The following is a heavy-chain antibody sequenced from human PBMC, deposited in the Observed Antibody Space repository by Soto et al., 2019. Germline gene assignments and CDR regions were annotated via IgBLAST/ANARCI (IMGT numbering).Heavy chain of an antibody. CDR2: IIPIFGTA. V-gene: IGHV1-69*12. CDR3: AGDRDGDYDSSTYGMDV. CDR1: GGTFSSYA. Sequence: QVQLVQSGAEVKKPGSSVKVSCKASGGTFSSYAISWVRQAPGQGLEWMGWIIPIFGTANYAQKFQGRVTLTADESTRTAYMELRSQRAEDTDMYYCAGDRDGDYDSSTYGMDVWGQGTTVTVSS. D-gene: IGHD4-17*01. J-gene: IGHJ6*02.